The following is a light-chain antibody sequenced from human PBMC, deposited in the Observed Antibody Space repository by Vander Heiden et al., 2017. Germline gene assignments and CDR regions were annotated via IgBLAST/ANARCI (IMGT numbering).Light chain of an antibody. J-gene: IGKJ4*01. CDR1: QSISSY. Sequence: EIVLTQSPATLSLSPGERATLSCRASQSISSYLAWYQQKPGQAPRLLIYDAFNRATGIPARFSASGSETDFTLTISSLEPEDFAVYYCQQGSNRPLAFGGGTMVETK. CDR3: QQGSNRPLA. CDR2: DAF. V-gene: IGKV3-11*01.